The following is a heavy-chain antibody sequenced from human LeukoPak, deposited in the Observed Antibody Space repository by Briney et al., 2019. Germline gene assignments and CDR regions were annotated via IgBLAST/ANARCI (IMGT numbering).Heavy chain of an antibody. CDR1: GFTFSSYS. D-gene: IGHD7-27*01. J-gene: IGHJ4*02. CDR3: ARVLRDGDYFDY. Sequence: PGGSLRLSCAASGFTFSSYSMNWVRQAPGKGLVWVSSISSSSSYIYYADSVKGRFTISRDNAKNSLYLQMNSLRAEDTAVYYCARVLRDGDYFDYWGQGTLVTVSS. CDR2: ISSSSSYI. V-gene: IGHV3-21*01.